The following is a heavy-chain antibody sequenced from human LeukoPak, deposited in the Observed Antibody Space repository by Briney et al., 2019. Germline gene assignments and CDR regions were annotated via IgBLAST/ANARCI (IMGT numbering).Heavy chain of an antibody. D-gene: IGHD3-22*01. V-gene: IGHV3-66*01. CDR1: GFTVSSNY. J-gene: IGHJ4*02. Sequence: GGSLRLSCAASGFTVSSNYMSWVRQAPGKGLEWVSVIYSGGSTYYADSVKGRFTISRDNSKNTLYLQMNSLGAEDTAVYYCASCPYYYYDRSLGFDYWGQGTLVTVSS. CDR2: IYSGGST. CDR3: ASCPYYYYDRSLGFDY.